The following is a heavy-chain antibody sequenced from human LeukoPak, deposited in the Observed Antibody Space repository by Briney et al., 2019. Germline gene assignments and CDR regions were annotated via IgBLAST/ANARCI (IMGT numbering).Heavy chain of an antibody. CDR2: INPSGGST. J-gene: IGHJ5*02. V-gene: IGHV1-46*01. CDR3: ARSYGDYEEAWFDP. Sequence: GASVKVSCKASGYTFTSYYMHWVRQAPGQGLEWMGIINPSGGSTSYAQKFQGRVTMTRNTSISTAYMELSSLRSEDTAVYYCARSYGDYEEAWFDPWGQGTLVTVSS. CDR1: GYTFTSYY. D-gene: IGHD4-17*01.